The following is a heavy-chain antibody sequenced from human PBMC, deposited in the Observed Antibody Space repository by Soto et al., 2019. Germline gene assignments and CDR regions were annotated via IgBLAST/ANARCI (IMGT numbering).Heavy chain of an antibody. Sequence: PGGSLRLSCAASGFIFSSYSMNWVRQAPGKGLEWVSYISSSSSTIHYADSVKGRFTISRDNAKNSLYLQMNSLRAEDTAVYYCARRGESIDYWGQGTLVTVSS. CDR2: ISSSSSTI. D-gene: IGHD3-16*01. V-gene: IGHV3-48*01. CDR3: ARRGESIDY. CDR1: GFIFSSYS. J-gene: IGHJ4*02.